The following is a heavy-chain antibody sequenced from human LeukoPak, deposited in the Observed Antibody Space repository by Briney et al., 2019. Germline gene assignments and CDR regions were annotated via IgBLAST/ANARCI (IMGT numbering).Heavy chain of an antibody. CDR3: ARVGGCSSTSCYKYYYYMDV. CDR2: ISSSGSTI. J-gene: IGHJ6*03. V-gene: IGHV3-48*04. CDR1: GFTFSSYS. Sequence: GGSLRLSCAASGFTFSSYSMNWVRQAPGKGLEWVSYISSSGSTIYYADSVKGRFTISRDNAKNSLYLQMNSLRAEDTAVYYCARVGGCSSTSCYKYYYYMDVWGKGTTVTISS. D-gene: IGHD2-2*02.